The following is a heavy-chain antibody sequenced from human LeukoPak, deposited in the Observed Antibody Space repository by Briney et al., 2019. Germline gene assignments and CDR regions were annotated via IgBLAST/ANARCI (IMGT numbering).Heavy chain of an antibody. CDR3: ARQGEVGATGSPDD. V-gene: IGHV4-39*01. D-gene: IGHD1-26*01. J-gene: IGHJ4*02. Sequence: SETLSLTRSVSGGSISSSSYYWGWIRQPPGKGLEWIGSIYYNGRTYYNPSLKSRVTVSVDPSKNQFSLKLTSVTAADTAVYYCARQGEVGATGSPDDWGQGTLVTVSS. CDR2: IYYNGRT. CDR1: GGSISSSSYY.